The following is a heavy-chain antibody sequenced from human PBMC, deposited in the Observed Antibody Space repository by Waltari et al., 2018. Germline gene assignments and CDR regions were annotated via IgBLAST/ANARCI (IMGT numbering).Heavy chain of an antibody. Sequence: QVQLQESGPGLVKPSETLSLTCTVSGGSISSYYWSWIRQPPGKGLEGIGYIYYSGSTNYNPSLKSRVTISVDTSKNQFSLKLSSVTAADTAVYYCARARGRYYDFWSGYYRDYGMDVWGQGTTVTVSS. D-gene: IGHD3-3*01. J-gene: IGHJ6*02. CDR2: IYYSGST. CDR3: ARARGRYYDFWSGYYRDYGMDV. V-gene: IGHV4-59*01. CDR1: GGSISSYY.